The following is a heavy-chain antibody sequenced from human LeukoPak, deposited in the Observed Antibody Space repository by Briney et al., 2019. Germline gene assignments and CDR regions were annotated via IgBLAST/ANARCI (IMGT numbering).Heavy chain of an antibody. CDR1: GFTFSDYY. CDR3: ASMIDYYDSSGYRPVYFDY. Sequence: GGSLRLSCAASGFTFSDYYMSWIRQAPGKGLEWISYITSSGSTIHYADSVKGRFTVSRDNAKNSLYLQMNSLRAEDTAVYYCASMIDYYDSSGYRPVYFDYWGQGTLVTVSS. V-gene: IGHV3-11*01. J-gene: IGHJ4*02. CDR2: ITSSGSTI. D-gene: IGHD3-22*01.